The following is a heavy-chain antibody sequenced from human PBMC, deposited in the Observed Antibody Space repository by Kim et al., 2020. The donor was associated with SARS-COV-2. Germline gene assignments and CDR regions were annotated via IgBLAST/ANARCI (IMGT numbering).Heavy chain of an antibody. J-gene: IGHJ3*02. V-gene: IGHV3-11*01. Sequence: GGSLRLSCAASGFSFSDYYMSWIHQAPGKGLEWVSYIRTTGSTIYYAHSVQGRFTMSRDNRKNSLFLQMNNLKVEDTALYFCARNRGLYYWNYGRDAFDIWGQGTRVTVS. D-gene: IGHD1-7*01. CDR3: ARNRGLYYWNYGRDAFDI. CDR2: IRTTGSTI. CDR1: GFSFSDYY.